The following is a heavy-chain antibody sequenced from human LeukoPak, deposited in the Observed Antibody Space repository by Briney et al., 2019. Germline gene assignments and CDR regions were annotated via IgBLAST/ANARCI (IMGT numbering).Heavy chain of an antibody. Sequence: ASVKVSCKASGYTFTGYYMHWVRQAPGQGLEWMGWINHNSGGTNYAQKFQGRVTMTRDTSISTAYMELSRLRSDDTAVYYCARKAVAGYYFDYWGQGTLVTVSS. D-gene: IGHD6-19*01. J-gene: IGHJ4*02. CDR1: GYTFTGYY. V-gene: IGHV1-2*02. CDR3: ARKAVAGYYFDY. CDR2: INHNSGGT.